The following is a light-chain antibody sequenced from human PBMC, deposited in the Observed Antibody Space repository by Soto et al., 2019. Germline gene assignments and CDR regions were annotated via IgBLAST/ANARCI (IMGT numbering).Light chain of an antibody. CDR2: GAS. CDR1: QSISTY. CDR3: QQSHNTPLT. J-gene: IGKJ4*01. V-gene: IGKV1-39*01. Sequence: DIQMTQSPSSLSASVGDRVTITCRASQSISTYLNWYQHKPGKAPKLLIYGASSLQSGVSSRFSGSGAVTDFTLAISSLQPEDFATYYCQQSHNTPLTFGGGTKVEIK.